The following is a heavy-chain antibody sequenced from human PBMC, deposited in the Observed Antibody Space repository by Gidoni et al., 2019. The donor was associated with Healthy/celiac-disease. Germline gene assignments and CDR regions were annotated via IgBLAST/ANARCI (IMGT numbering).Heavy chain of an antibody. CDR3: ARSLSTGTTFYYYYGMDV. CDR2: INSDGSST. V-gene: IGHV3-74*01. Sequence: EVQLVESGGGLVQPGGSLRLSCAASGFTFSSYWMHWVRQAPGKGLVWVSRINSDGSSTSYADAVKGRFTISRENAKNTLYLQMNSLRAEDTAVYYCARSLSTGTTFYYYYGMDVWGQGTTVTVSS. CDR1: GFTFSSYW. D-gene: IGHD1-7*01. J-gene: IGHJ6*02.